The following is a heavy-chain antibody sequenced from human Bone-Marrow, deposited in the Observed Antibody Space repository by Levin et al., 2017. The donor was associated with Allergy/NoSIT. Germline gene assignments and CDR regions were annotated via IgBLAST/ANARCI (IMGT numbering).Heavy chain of an antibody. D-gene: IGHD3-10*02. CDR1: KFTFTKFD. J-gene: IGHJ6*02. CDR3: AESSCGVYYVLRN. Sequence: PGGSLRLSCAPSKFTFTKFDMSWVRQAPGKGLEWVSGILGSSDSTYYADSVQGRFSISRDLSTNILYLHMSSLRADDTAISYCAESSCGVYYVLRNWGQGTTVTVSS. V-gene: IGHV3-23*01. CDR2: ILGSSDST.